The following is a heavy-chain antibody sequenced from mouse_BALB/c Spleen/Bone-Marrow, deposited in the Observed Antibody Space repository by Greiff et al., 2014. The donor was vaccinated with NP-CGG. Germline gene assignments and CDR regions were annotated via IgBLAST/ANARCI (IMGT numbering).Heavy chain of an antibody. CDR2: INPSNGGT. V-gene: IGHV1S81*02. J-gene: IGHJ4*01. Sequence: VQLQQSGAELVKPGASVKLSCKASGYTFTNYYIYWVKQRPGQGLEWIGWINPSNGGTKFNEKFKNKATLTIDKSSSTAYIQLSSLTSEDSAVYHCSRHYYNTTYYAMDYWGQGTSVTVSA. D-gene: IGHD1-2*01. CDR1: GYTFTNYY. CDR3: SRHYYNTTYYAMDY.